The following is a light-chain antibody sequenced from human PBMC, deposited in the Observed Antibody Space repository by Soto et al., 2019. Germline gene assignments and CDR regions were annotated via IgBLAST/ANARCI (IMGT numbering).Light chain of an antibody. CDR2: AAS. CDR1: QSIRSY. Sequence: DIQMTQSPSSLSASVGDRVTITCRASQSIRSYLNWYQQKPGKAPKLLIYAASSLQSGVPSRFSGSGSGTDFTLTISSLQPEDFATYYCQQSYSTGYTFGQGTQLEIK. V-gene: IGKV1-39*01. CDR3: QQSYSTGYT. J-gene: IGKJ2*01.